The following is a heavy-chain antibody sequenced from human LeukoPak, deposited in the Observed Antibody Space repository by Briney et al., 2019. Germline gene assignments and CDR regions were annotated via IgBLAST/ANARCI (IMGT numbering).Heavy chain of an antibody. CDR3: ASGYDLPY. V-gene: IGHV3-48*03. D-gene: IGHD5-12*01. Sequence: GGSLTLSCAVSTFTFSSYEMNWVRQAPGKGLEWISYISRSGSTIYYADSVKGRFTISRDNAKNSLYLQMNSLRAEGTAVYYCASGYDLPYWGQGTLVTVSS. CDR1: TFTFSSYE. CDR2: ISRSGSTI. J-gene: IGHJ4*02.